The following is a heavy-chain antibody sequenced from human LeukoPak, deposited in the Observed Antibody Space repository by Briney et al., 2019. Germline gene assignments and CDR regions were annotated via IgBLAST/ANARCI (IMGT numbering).Heavy chain of an antibody. CDR2: IYYSGST. Sequence: SETLSLTCAVSGGSISSGGYSWSWIRQPPGKGLEWIGYIYYSGSTYYNPSLKSRVTISVDTSKNQFSLKLSSVTAADTAVYYCARGYRPPMVKASGAFDIWGQGTMVTVSS. CDR3: ARGYRPPMVKASGAFDI. D-gene: IGHD5-18*01. V-gene: IGHV4-30-4*07. J-gene: IGHJ3*02. CDR1: GGSISSGGYS.